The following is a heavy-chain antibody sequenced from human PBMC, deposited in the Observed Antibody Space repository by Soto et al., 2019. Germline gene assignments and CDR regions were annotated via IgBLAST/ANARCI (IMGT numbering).Heavy chain of an antibody. CDR3: AKSGRGSSWYGGEQ. J-gene: IGHJ4*02. D-gene: IGHD6-13*01. Sequence: GSLRLSCAASGFTFSNCAMSWVRQAPEKGLEWVSAIVGGGGTTAYADSVKGRFTISRDNAKNTLYLQMNSLRAEDTAVYYCAKSGRGSSWYGGEQWGQGTLVTVSS. V-gene: IGHV3-23*01. CDR1: GFTFSNCA. CDR2: IVGGGGTT.